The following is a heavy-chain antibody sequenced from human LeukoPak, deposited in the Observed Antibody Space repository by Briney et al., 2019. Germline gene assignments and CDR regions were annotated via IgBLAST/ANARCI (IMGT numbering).Heavy chain of an antibody. CDR2: ISSDGGST. J-gene: IGHJ4*02. CDR3: ARDGPYGSGSTGIDY. CDR1: GFTFSSYA. Sequence: PGGSLRLSCAASGFTFSSYAMHWVRQAPGKGLEYVPAISSDGGSTYYANSVKGRFTISRDNSKNTLYLQMGSLRAEDMAVYYCARDGPYGSGSTGIDYWGQGTLVTVSS. D-gene: IGHD3-10*01. V-gene: IGHV3-64*01.